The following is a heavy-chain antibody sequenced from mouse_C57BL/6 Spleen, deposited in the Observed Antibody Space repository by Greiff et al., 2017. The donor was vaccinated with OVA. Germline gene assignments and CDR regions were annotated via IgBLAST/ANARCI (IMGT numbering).Heavy chain of an antibody. V-gene: IGHV1-20*01. CDR1: GYSFTGYF. CDR3: ASGYGSRDDAMDY. J-gene: IGHJ4*01. Sequence: VQLKQSGPELVKPGDSVKISCKASGYSFTGYFMNWVMQSHGKSLEWIGRINPYNGDTFYNQKFKGKATLTEDKSSSTAHMELRSLTSEDSAVDYCASGYGSRDDAMDYWGQGTSVTVSS. CDR2: INPYNGDT. D-gene: IGHD1-1*01.